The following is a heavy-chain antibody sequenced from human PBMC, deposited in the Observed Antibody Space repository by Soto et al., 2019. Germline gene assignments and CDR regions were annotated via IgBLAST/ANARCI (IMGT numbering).Heavy chain of an antibody. CDR2: INPSGGST. CDR3: ARVPNPAAIPGYNWKQAPD. V-gene: IGHV1-46*01. J-gene: IGHJ4*02. D-gene: IGHD2-2*02. CDR1: GYTFTSYY. Sequence: ASVKVSCKASGYTFTSYYMHWVRQAPGQGLEWMGIINPSGGSTSYAQKFQGRVTMTRDTSTSTVYMELSSLRSEDTAVYYCARVPNPAAIPGYNWKQAPDWGQGTLVTV.